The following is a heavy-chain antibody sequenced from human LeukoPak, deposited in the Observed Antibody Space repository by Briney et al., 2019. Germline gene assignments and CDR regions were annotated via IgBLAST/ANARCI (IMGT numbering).Heavy chain of an antibody. CDR3: ATSFRSGWGFDS. CDR1: GASMRDHY. D-gene: IGHD6-19*01. Sequence: SETLSLTCAVSGASMRDHYWTWIRQPPGKGLEWIGSMYHMLNANSYNPSLKSRVSISVDTPDNQFSLKLKSVTAADTAVYYCATSFRSGWGFDSWGQGILVAVSS. J-gene: IGHJ4*02. CDR2: MYHMLNA. V-gene: IGHV4-59*11.